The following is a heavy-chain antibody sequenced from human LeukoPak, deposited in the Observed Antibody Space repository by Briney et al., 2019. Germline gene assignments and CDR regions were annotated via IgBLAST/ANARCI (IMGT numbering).Heavy chain of an antibody. CDR3: AKVNIDFGYDSSGYYEYYFDY. Sequence: GGSLRLSCAASGFTFSSYEMNWVRQAPGKGLEWVSYISSSGSTIYYADSVKGRFTISRDNAKNSLYLQMNSLRAEDTALYYCAKVNIDFGYDSSGYYEYYFDYWGQGTLVTVSS. V-gene: IGHV3-48*03. D-gene: IGHD3-22*01. CDR2: ISSSGSTI. CDR1: GFTFSSYE. J-gene: IGHJ4*02.